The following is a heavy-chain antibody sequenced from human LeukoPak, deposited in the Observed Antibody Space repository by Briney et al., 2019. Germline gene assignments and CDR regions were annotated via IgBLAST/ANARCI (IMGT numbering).Heavy chain of an antibody. Sequence: PSETLSLTCAVYGGSFSGYYSSWIRQPPGKGLEWIGEINHSGSTNYNPSLKSRVTISVDTSKNQFSLKLSSVTAADTAVYYCARVRGRSSWLLLGYMDVWGKGTTVTVSS. CDR1: GGSFSGYY. CDR3: ARVRGRSSWLLLGYMDV. CDR2: INHSGST. V-gene: IGHV4-34*01. J-gene: IGHJ6*03. D-gene: IGHD6-13*01.